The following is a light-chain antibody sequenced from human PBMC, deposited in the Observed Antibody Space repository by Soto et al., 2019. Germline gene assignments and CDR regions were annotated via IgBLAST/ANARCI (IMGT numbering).Light chain of an antibody. J-gene: IGKJ4*02. CDR3: QQRSNWLT. V-gene: IGKV3-11*01. CDR2: DAS. Sequence: ELVLTQSPATLSLSPGERATLSCRASQSVSSYLAWYQQKPGQAPRLLIYDASNRATGIPARFSGSGSGTDSSLTISSLEPEDFSVYYCQQRSNWLTFAGGTKLEIK. CDR1: QSVSSY.